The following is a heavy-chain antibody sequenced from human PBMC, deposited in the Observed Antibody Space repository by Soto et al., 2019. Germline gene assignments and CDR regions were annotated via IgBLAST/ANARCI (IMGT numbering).Heavy chain of an antibody. CDR1: GGSISSGGYY. V-gene: IGHV4-31*03. CDR2: IYYSGST. D-gene: IGHD3-10*01. J-gene: IGHJ4*02. Sequence: QVQLQESGPGLVKPSQTLSLTCTVSGGSISSGGYYWSWIRQHPGKGLEWIGYIYYSGSTYYNPSSKSRXXIXVXXSKTQFSLKLSSVTAADTAVYYCASKSPFGYYLDYWGQGTLVTVSS. CDR3: ASKSPFGYYLDY.